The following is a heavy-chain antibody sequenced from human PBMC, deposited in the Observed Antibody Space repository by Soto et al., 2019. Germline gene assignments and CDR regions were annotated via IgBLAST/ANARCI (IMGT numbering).Heavy chain of an antibody. CDR3: VRDWSTFWGMEV. CDR1: GFTFSTYW. V-gene: IGHV3-7*01. CDR2: IKQDGSEK. Sequence: HPGGSLRLSCAASGFTFSTYWMNWVRQAPGKGLEWVANIKQDGSEKYYVDSVKGRFAISRDNAKDSLFLQMNNLRAEDTAVYYCVRDWSTFWGMEVWGQGTTVTVSS. J-gene: IGHJ6*02.